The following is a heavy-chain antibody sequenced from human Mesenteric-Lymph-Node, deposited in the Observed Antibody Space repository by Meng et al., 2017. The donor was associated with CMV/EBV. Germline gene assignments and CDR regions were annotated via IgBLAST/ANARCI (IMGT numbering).Heavy chain of an antibody. CDR3: ARVQEYSSSSAGPSYYYYGMDV. CDR1: GGSFSGYY. V-gene: IGHV4-59*01. CDR2: IYYSGST. D-gene: IGHD6-6*01. J-gene: IGHJ6*02. Sequence: SQTLSLTCAVYGGSFSGYYWSWIRQPPGKGLEWIGYIYYSGSTNYNPSLKSRVTISVDTSKNQFSLKLSSVTAADTAVYYCARVQEYSSSSAGPSYYYYGMDVWGQGTTVTVSS.